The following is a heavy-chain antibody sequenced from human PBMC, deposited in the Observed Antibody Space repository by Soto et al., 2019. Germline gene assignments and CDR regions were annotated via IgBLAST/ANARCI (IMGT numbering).Heavy chain of an antibody. J-gene: IGHJ4*02. CDR3: ASRHSSPYFDY. Sequence: TLSITCTVSGGSISSGDYYWSWIRQPPGKGLEWIGSIYYSGRTYYNPSLKSRVTISVDTSRNQFSLKLNSVTFADTAVYYCASRHSSPYFDYWGQGTLVTVSS. CDR1: GGSISSGDYY. CDR2: IYYSGRT. D-gene: IGHD6-13*01. V-gene: IGHV4-30-4*01.